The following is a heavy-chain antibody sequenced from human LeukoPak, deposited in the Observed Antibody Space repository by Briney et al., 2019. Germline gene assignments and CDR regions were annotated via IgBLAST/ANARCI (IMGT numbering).Heavy chain of an antibody. V-gene: IGHV4-39*01. D-gene: IGHD3-10*01. Sequence: SETLSLTCIVSGDSISSSSYYWGWIRQPPGKGLEWIGTIFYSGSTFYNPSLKSRVTISVDTSKNQFSLKLSSVTAADTAVFYCARRWFGEYTFNYWGQGTLVTVSS. CDR3: ARRWFGEYTFNY. J-gene: IGHJ4*02. CDR1: GDSISSSSYY. CDR2: IFYSGST.